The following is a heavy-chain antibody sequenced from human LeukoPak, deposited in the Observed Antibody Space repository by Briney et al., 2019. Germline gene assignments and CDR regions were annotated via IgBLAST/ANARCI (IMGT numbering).Heavy chain of an antibody. V-gene: IGHV4-31*03. CDR1: GGSISSGGYY. CDR2: IYYSGST. Sequence: NSSETLSLTCTVSGGSISSGGYYWSWIRQHPGKGLEWIGYIYYSGSTYYNPSLKSRVTISVDTSKNHFSLRLSSVTAADTAVYYCAREATGDYIFDNWGQGTLVTVSS. CDR3: AREATGDYIFDN. D-gene: IGHD3-9*01. J-gene: IGHJ4*02.